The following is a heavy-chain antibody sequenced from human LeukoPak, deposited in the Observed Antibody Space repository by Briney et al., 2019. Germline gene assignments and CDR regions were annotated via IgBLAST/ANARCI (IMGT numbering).Heavy chain of an antibody. CDR2: ISGSGGST. CDR1: GFTFSSCA. D-gene: IGHD3-10*01. Sequence: GGSLRLSCAASGFTFSSCAMSWVRQAPGKGLEWVSAISGSGGSTYYADSVKGRFTISRDNSKNTLYLQMNSLRAEDTAVYYCAKLNTLYYYGSGSPFDYWGQGTLVTVSS. V-gene: IGHV3-23*01. CDR3: AKLNTLYYYGSGSPFDY. J-gene: IGHJ4*02.